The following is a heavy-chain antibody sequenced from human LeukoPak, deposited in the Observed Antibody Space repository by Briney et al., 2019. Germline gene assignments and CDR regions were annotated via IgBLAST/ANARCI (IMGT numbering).Heavy chain of an antibody. CDR1: GGSFSGYH. J-gene: IGHJ6*03. CDR3: ARTGTTVTPFMDV. Sequence: PSETLSLTCAVYGGSFSGYHWSWIRQPPGKGLEWIGEINHSGSTNYNPSLKSRVTISVDTSKNQFSLKLSSVTAADTAVYYCARTGTTVTPFMDVWGKGTTVTVSS. CDR2: INHSGST. D-gene: IGHD4-17*01. V-gene: IGHV4-34*01.